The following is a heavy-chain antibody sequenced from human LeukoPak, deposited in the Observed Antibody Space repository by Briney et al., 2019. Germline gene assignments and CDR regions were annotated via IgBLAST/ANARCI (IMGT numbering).Heavy chain of an antibody. J-gene: IGHJ6*03. CDR3: AKGGGGRLIYYYYMDV. Sequence: GSLRLSCAASGFTFSSYSMNWVRQAPGKGLEWVSSITSSSTYIYYADSVKGRFTISRDNAENSLYLQMNSLRAEDMALYYCAKGGGGRLIYYYYMDVWGKGTTVTVSS. CDR1: GFTFSSYS. D-gene: IGHD3-16*01. V-gene: IGHV3-21*04. CDR2: ITSSSTYI.